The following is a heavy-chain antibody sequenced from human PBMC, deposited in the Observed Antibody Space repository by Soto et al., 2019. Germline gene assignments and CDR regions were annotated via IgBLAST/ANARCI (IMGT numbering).Heavy chain of an antibody. D-gene: IGHD1-1*01. CDR3: ATGNLLDY. Sequence: EVQLVESGGGVVQPGGSLRLSCVASGFTFSSHEMDWVRQAPGKGLEWVSDISSSGSTMHDADSVKSRFTISRDNAQNSLYLQMNSLRAEDTGVYYCATGNLLDYWGQGTLVSVSS. CDR1: GFTFSSHE. CDR2: ISSSGSTM. J-gene: IGHJ4*02. V-gene: IGHV3-48*03.